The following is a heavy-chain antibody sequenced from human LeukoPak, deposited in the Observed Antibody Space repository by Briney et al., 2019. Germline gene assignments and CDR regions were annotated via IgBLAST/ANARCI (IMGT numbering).Heavy chain of an antibody. CDR3: AKDRTDRYYDSSGYPAY. Sequence: GSLRLSCAASGFTFSSYAMSWVRQAPGKGLEWVSAISGSGGSTYYADSVKGRFTISRDNSKNTLYLQMNSLRAEDAAVYYCAKDRTDRYYDSSGYPAYWGQGTLVTVSS. V-gene: IGHV3-23*01. D-gene: IGHD3-22*01. CDR2: ISGSGGST. CDR1: GFTFSSYA. J-gene: IGHJ4*02.